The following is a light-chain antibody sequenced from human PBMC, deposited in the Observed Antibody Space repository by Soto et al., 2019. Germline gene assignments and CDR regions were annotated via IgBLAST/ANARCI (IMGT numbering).Light chain of an antibody. Sequence: QSALTQPASLSGSPGQSITISCTGTSSDIGAYDYVSWFQQHPGKAPKLMIYEVSNRPSGVSNRFSGSKSGNTASLTIAGLQDEEAADYHCSSYTTGSTLYVFVGGTKVTVL. V-gene: IGLV2-14*03. CDR2: EVS. CDR1: SSDIGAYDY. J-gene: IGLJ1*01. CDR3: SSYTTGSTLYV.